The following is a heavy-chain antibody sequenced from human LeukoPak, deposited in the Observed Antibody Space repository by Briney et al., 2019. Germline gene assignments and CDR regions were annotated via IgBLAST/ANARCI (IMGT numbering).Heavy chain of an antibody. V-gene: IGHV3-30*03. Sequence: GRSLRLSCAASGFTFSSYGVHWVRQAPGKGLEWVAVISYDGSNKYYADSVKGRFTISRDNSKNTLYLQMNSLRVEDTAVYYCARDFRSYDILTGCHYWGQGTLVTVSS. CDR3: ARDFRSYDILTGCHY. D-gene: IGHD3-9*01. J-gene: IGHJ4*02. CDR1: GFTFSSYG. CDR2: ISYDGSNK.